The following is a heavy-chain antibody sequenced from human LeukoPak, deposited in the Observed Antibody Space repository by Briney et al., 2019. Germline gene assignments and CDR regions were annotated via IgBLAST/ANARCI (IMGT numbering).Heavy chain of an antibody. J-gene: IGHJ4*02. D-gene: IGHD5-12*01. Sequence: GRSLRLSCAASGFTFSSYAMHWVRQAPGKGLEWVAVISYDGSNKYYADSVKGRFTISRHNSKNTLYLQMNSLRAEDTAVYYCARVDSGYDYSYFDYWGQGTLVTVSS. V-gene: IGHV3-30*14. CDR3: ARVDSGYDYSYFDY. CDR2: ISYDGSNK. CDR1: GFTFSSYA.